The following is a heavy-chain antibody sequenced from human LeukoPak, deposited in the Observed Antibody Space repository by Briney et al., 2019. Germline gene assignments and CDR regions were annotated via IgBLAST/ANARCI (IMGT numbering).Heavy chain of an antibody. CDR3: ARHDMDVAGAGLDYFDY. J-gene: IGHJ4*02. V-gene: IGHV4-59*08. CDR2: IYCSGST. Sequence: SGTLCLTCAASGGTISRDYWNWIRQPPGKGLEWIWYIYCSGSTNYNPSLKSRVTISVDTSKNQFSLKLSSVTAADTAVYYCARHDMDVAGAGLDYFDYWGQGTLVTVSS. CDR1: GGTISRDY. D-gene: IGHD1-26*01.